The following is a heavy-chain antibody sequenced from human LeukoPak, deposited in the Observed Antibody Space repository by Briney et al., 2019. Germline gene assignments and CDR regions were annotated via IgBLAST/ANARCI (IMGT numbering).Heavy chain of an antibody. Sequence: ASVKVSCKASGYTFTGYYMHWVRQAPGQGLEWMGWINPNSGGTNYAQKFQGRVTMTRDTSISTAYMELSRLRSDDTAVYYCARDQDFWSGYYSYFDYWGQGTLVTVS. D-gene: IGHD3-3*01. CDR1: GYTFTGYY. CDR3: ARDQDFWSGYYSYFDY. J-gene: IGHJ4*02. CDR2: INPNSGGT. V-gene: IGHV1-2*02.